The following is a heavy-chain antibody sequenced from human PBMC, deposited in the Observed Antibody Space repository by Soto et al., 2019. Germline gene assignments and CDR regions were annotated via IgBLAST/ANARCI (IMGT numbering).Heavy chain of an antibody. Sequence: SETLSLTCTVSGGSISSSSYYWGWIRQPPGKGLEWIGSIYYSGSTYYNPSLKSRVTISVDTSKNQFSLKLSSVTAADTAVYYCARHFGFLRSPNGIVGAAHYFDYWGQGTLVTVSS. CDR3: ARHFGFLRSPNGIVGAAHYFDY. CDR2: IYYSGST. D-gene: IGHD1-26*01. V-gene: IGHV4-39*01. J-gene: IGHJ4*02. CDR1: GGSISSSSYY.